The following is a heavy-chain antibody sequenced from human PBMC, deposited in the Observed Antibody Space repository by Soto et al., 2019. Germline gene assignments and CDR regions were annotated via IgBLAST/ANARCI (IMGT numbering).Heavy chain of an antibody. V-gene: IGHV4-61*08. Sequence: SETLSLTCTVSGDSISRGGYYWSWIRQPPGKGLEWIGYIYYSGSTNYNPSLNSRVTISVDTSKNQFSLTVTSVTATDTAVYYCVRQGFGALHGLVDVWGQGTTVTVSS. D-gene: IGHD3-10*01. CDR1: GDSISRGGYY. CDR2: IYYSGST. J-gene: IGHJ6*02. CDR3: VRQGFGALHGLVDV.